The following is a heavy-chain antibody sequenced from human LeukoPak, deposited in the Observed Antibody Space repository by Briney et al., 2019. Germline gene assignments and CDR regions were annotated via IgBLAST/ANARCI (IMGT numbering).Heavy chain of an antibody. V-gene: IGHV4-34*01. Sequence: PSETLSLTCAVYGGSLTNYFWSWIRQSPEKGLEWIGEINHSGGTNYNPSLKSRVTISVDTSKNQFSLKLSSVTAADTAVYYCARAGAPILRFDPWGQGTLVTVSS. CDR1: GGSLTNYF. J-gene: IGHJ5*02. CDR2: INHSGGT. CDR3: ARAGAPILRFDP.